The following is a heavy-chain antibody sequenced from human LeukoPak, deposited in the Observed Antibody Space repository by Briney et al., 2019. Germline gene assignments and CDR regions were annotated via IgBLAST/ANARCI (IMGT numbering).Heavy chain of an antibody. D-gene: IGHD1-1*01. Sequence: GGSLRLSCAASGFTFSTYGVHWVRQAPGKGLEWVAFIRYDGSNKYYADSVKGRFTISRDNSKNTLYLQMNSLRAEDTAVYFCAKDKDPWKSTSISDFDYWGQGTLVTVSS. CDR1: GFTFSTYG. CDR2: IRYDGSNK. V-gene: IGHV3-30*02. CDR3: AKDKDPWKSTSISDFDY. J-gene: IGHJ4*02.